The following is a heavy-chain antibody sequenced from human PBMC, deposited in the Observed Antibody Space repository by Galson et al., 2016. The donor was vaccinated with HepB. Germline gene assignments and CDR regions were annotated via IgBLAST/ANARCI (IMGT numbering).Heavy chain of an antibody. J-gene: IGHJ1*01. V-gene: IGHV3-23*01. CDR2: ITGSGNRT. CDR3: ARASTSIWTSQH. Sequence: SGAEVKKPGESLQISCKGSGFTFSTYAMNWVRQAPGKGLEWVSSITGSGNRTYFADSLKGRFTISRDNSKNTVYLQMSSLRAEDTAIYYCARASTSIWTSQHWGQGTLVTVSS. CDR1: GFTFSTYA. D-gene: IGHD6-13*01.